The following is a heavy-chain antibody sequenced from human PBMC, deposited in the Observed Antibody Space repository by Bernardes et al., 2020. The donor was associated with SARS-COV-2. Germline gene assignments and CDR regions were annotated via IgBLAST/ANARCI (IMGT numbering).Heavy chain of an antibody. J-gene: IGHJ6*03. CDR3: ARDRGIAAARDVYYYYYMDV. Sequence: GGSLRLSCAASGFTVSSNYMSWVRKAPGKGLEWVSVIYSGGSTYYADSAKGRFTISRDNSKNTLYLQMNSLRAEDTAVYYCARDRGIAAARDVYYYYYMDVWGKGTTVTVSS. D-gene: IGHD6-13*01. V-gene: IGHV3-53*01. CDR2: IYSGGST. CDR1: GFTVSSNY.